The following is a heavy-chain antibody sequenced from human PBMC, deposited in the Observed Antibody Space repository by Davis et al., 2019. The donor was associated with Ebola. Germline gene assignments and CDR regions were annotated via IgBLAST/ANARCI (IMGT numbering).Heavy chain of an antibody. CDR3: AKATHEEYYGDHGMDV. D-gene: IGHD4-17*01. V-gene: IGHV3-30*18. J-gene: IGHJ6*02. Sequence: PGGSLRLSCAASGFTFSNYGMHWVRQAPGKGLVWVAVMSNDGTNEYYADSVKGRFTISRDNSKNTLYLQMNSLRPEDTAVYYCAKATHEEYYGDHGMDVWGQGTTVTVSS. CDR2: MSNDGTNE. CDR1: GFTFSNYG.